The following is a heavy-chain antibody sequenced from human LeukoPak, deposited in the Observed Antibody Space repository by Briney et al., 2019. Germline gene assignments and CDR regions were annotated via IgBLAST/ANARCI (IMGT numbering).Heavy chain of an antibody. V-gene: IGHV4-39*01. D-gene: IGHD2-15*01. Sequence: PSETLSLTCTVSSGSISSSSYYWGWIRQPPGKGLEWIGSIYYSGSTYYNPSLKSRVTISVDTSKNQFSLKLSSVTAADTAVYYCARLGYCSGGSCYYFDYWGQGTLVTVSS. CDR1: SGSISSSSYY. CDR2: IYYSGST. CDR3: ARLGYCSGGSCYYFDY. J-gene: IGHJ4*02.